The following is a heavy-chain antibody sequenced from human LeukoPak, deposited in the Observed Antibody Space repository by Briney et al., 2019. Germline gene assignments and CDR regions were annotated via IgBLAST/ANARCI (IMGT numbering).Heavy chain of an antibody. CDR1: GFTFSSYG. CDR3: AEGGNSSINY. D-gene: IGHD4-11*01. Sequence: GGSLRLSCAASGFTFSSYGMHWVRQAPGKGLEWVAHISSDASYDHYVDSVKGRFTISRDNSKNTLYLQVGSVRGEDTAVYYCAEGGNSSINYWGQGTLVTVSS. J-gene: IGHJ4*02. CDR2: ISSDASYD. V-gene: IGHV3-30*18.